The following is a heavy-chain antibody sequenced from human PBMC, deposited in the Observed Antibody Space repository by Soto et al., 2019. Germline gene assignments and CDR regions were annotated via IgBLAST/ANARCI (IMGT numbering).Heavy chain of an antibody. V-gene: IGHV3-30*18. J-gene: IGHJ6*02. CDR2: ISFDGSDE. CDR3: AKGYDISPPIASGWYPNYYYGMDV. D-gene: IGHD6-19*01. CDR1: GFAFNKYG. Sequence: QVQLVESGGGVVQPGRSLRLSCAASGFAFNKYGVHWVRQAPGEGLEWVSLISFDGSDEWYADSVKGRFTISRDNSKNTLYLQMNSLRPEDTAVYYCAKGYDISPPIASGWYPNYYYGMDVWGQGTTVTVSS.